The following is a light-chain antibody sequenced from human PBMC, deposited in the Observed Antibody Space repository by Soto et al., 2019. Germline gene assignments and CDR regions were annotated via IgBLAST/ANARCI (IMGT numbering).Light chain of an antibody. J-gene: IGKJ5*01. Sequence: EIVLTQSPGTLSFSPGERATLSCRASQSVSSSYLAWYQQKPGQAPRLLIYGASSRATGIPDKFSGSGSGTDFTLTISRLEPEDFAVYYCQQFGTSPQSTFGQGTRLEIK. CDR3: QQFGTSPQST. CDR1: QSVSSSY. V-gene: IGKV3-20*01. CDR2: GAS.